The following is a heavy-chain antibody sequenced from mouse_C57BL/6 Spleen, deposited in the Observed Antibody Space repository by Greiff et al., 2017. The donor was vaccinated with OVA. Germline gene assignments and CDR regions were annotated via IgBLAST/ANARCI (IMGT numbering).Heavy chain of an antibody. Sequence: EVKVEESGGGLVQPGGSMKLSCAASGFTFSDAWMDWVRQSPEKGLEWVAEIRNKANNHATYYAESVKGRFTISRDDSKSSVYLQMNSLRAEDTGIYYCTRRGRNYYGSSPYWYFDVWGTGTTVTVSS. J-gene: IGHJ1*03. V-gene: IGHV6-6*01. CDR1: GFTFSDAW. CDR2: IRNKANNHAT. CDR3: TRRGRNYYGSSPYWYFDV. D-gene: IGHD1-1*01.